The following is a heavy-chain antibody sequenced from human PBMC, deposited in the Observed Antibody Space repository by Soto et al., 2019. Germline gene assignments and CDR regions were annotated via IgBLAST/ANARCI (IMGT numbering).Heavy chain of an antibody. J-gene: IGHJ4*02. V-gene: IGHV3-30-3*01. CDR1: GFTFSSYA. CDR3: ARPRASGWYLPLDY. Sequence: GGSLRLSCAASGFTFSSYAMHWVRQAPGKGLERVAVISYDGSNKYYADSVKGRFTISRDNSKNTLYLQMNSLRAEDTAVYYCARPRASGWYLPLDYWGQGTLVTVSS. CDR2: ISYDGSNK. D-gene: IGHD6-19*01.